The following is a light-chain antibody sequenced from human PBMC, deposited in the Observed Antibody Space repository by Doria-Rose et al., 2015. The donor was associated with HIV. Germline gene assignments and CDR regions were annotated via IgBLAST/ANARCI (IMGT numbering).Light chain of an antibody. CDR3: HQYGTSWT. CDR2: DGS. J-gene: IGKJ1*01. CDR1: QSSSSTY. V-gene: IGKV3-20*01. Sequence: EIVMTQSPGTLSLSPGERATLSRRASQSSSSTYLAWYQQKPGQAPSLLIYDGSTRATGIPDRFSASGSGTDFTLTINRLEPEDFALYYCHQYGTSWTFGQGTKVEI.